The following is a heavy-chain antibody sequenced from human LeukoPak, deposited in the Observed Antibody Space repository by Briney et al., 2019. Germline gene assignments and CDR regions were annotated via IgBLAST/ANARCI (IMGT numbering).Heavy chain of an antibody. V-gene: IGHV4-34*01. CDR1: GGSFSGYY. CDR2: INHSGST. Sequence: SETLSLTCAVYGGSFSGYYWSWIRQPPGKGLEWIGEINHSGSTNYNPSLKSRVTISVDTSKSQFSLKLSSVTAADTAVYYCARGWANYYDSSGYLDYWGQGTLVTVSS. CDR3: ARGWANYYDSSGYLDY. J-gene: IGHJ4*02. D-gene: IGHD3-22*01.